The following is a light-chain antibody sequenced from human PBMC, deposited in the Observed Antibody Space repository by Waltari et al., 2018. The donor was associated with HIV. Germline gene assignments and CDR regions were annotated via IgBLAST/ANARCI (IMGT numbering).Light chain of an antibody. Sequence: SSDLPQDPAVAVALGQTVRTTCQGDSPSRYSANWYQQKPGQAPVGVMYGKDNRPPGIPDRFSCSSSGNTGSLTITGAQAEDEAVYYCDSRDTNDKHHVFGTGTKVTV. V-gene: IGLV3-19*01. CDR2: GKD. CDR3: DSRDTNDKHHV. J-gene: IGLJ1*01. CDR1: SPSRYS.